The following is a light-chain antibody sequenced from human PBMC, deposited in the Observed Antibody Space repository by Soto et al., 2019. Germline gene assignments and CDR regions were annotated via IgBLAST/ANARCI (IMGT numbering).Light chain of an antibody. V-gene: IGKV1-12*01. Sequence: DIQMTQSPSSVSASVGDRVTITCRASQAINNWLAWYQQQPGKAPKLLIFDVSTLQTGVPSRFSGSGSGKDFTLTISSMQHEDFATYSCQQANSFQYTFGPGTKLEIK. CDR3: QQANSFQYT. J-gene: IGKJ2*01. CDR2: DVS. CDR1: QAINNW.